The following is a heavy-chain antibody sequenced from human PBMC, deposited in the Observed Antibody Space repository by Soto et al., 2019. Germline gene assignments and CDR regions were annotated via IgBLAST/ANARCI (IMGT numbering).Heavy chain of an antibody. Sequence: PGGSLRLSCAASGLTFSDYYMSWIRQTPGKGLEWVSYISNSGSAIYYADSVKGRFTISRDNAKNSMSLQMNSLRAEDTAVYYCARNFAPLQNWGQGTLVTVSS. CDR1: GLTFSDYY. J-gene: IGHJ4*02. CDR2: ISNSGSAI. D-gene: IGHD3-9*01. CDR3: ARNFAPLQN. V-gene: IGHV3-11*01.